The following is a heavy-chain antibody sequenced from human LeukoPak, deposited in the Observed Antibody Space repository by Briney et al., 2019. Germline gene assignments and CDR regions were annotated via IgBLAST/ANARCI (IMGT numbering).Heavy chain of an antibody. D-gene: IGHD3-22*01. V-gene: IGHV1-8*01. CDR1: GYTFTSYD. CDR2: MNPNSGNT. J-gene: IGHJ5*02. Sequence: ASVKVSCKASGYTFTSYDINWVRQAPGQGLEWMGWMNPNSGNTGYAQKFQGRVTMTRNTSISTAYMELSSLRSEDTAVYYCARGSRITMKYNWFDPWGQGTLVTVSS. CDR3: ARGSRITMKYNWFDP.